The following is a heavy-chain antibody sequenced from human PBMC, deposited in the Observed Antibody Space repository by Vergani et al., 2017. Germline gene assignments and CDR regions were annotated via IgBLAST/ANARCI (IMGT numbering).Heavy chain of an antibody. CDR2: MNPNSGNT. J-gene: IGHJ4*02. Sequence: QVQLVQSGAEVKKPGASVKVSCKASGYTFTGYYMHWVRQAPGQGLEWMGWMNPNSGNTGYAQKFQGRVTMTRNTSISTAYMELSSLRSEDTAVYYCARRESSGWSEFDYWGQGTLVTVSS. CDR1: GYTFTGYY. D-gene: IGHD6-19*01. V-gene: IGHV1-8*02. CDR3: ARRESSGWSEFDY.